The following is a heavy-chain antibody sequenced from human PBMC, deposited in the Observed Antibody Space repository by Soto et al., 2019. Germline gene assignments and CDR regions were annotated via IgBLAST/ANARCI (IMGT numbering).Heavy chain of an antibody. V-gene: IGHV4-61*01. CDR2: IYYSGST. Sequence: QAQLQESDPGLVKPSETLSLTCTVSGGSVSSGSYHWTWIRQPPGKGLEWIGYIYYSGSTNYNPSLKSRVTISVDTSKNQFSLKLSSVTAADTAVYYCARDNMRARDGMDVWGQGTTVTVSS. CDR1: GGSVSSGSYH. CDR3: ARDNMRARDGMDV. J-gene: IGHJ6*02. D-gene: IGHD3-16*01.